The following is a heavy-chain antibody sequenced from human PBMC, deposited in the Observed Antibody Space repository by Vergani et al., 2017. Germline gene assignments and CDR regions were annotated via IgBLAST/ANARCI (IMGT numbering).Heavy chain of an antibody. CDR1: GYTFTSYD. V-gene: IGHV1-8*01. CDR2: MNPNSGNT. Sequence: QVPLVQSGAEVKKPGASVKVSCKASGYTFTSYDINWVRQATGQGLEWMGWMNPNSGNTGYAQKFQGRVTMTRNTSISTAYMELSSLRSEDTAVYYCARRKAYYYGSGSYYNYYYYMDVWGKGTTVTVSS. J-gene: IGHJ6*03. CDR3: ARRKAYYYGSGSYYNYYYYMDV. D-gene: IGHD3-10*01.